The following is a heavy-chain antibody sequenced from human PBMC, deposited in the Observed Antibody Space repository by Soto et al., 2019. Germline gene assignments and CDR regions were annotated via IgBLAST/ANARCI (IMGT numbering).Heavy chain of an antibody. Sequence: QVQLQESGPGLVKPSQTLSLTCTVSGSSISSGNYNWNWIRQPPGKGLEWIGYIYYSGSTYYNPSLKSRITVSVDTAKNQFSLKLSSVTAADTAVYYCASGTWSSYVRATELDYWGQGTLVTVSS. CDR3: ASGTWSSYVRATELDY. V-gene: IGHV4-30-4*01. J-gene: IGHJ4*02. D-gene: IGHD3-10*01. CDR1: GSSISSGNYN. CDR2: IYYSGST.